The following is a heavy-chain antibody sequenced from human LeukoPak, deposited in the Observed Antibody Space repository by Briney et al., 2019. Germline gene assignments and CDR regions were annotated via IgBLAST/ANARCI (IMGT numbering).Heavy chain of an antibody. Sequence: SETLSLTCAVYDGSFSGYYWSWIRQPPGKGLEWIGEINHSGSTNYNPSLKSRVTISVDTSKNQFSLKLSSVTAADTAVYYCARASYYDFWSGYLPRPNWFDPWGQGTLVTVSS. J-gene: IGHJ5*02. CDR1: DGSFSGYY. CDR3: ARASYYDFWSGYLPRPNWFDP. CDR2: INHSGST. D-gene: IGHD3-3*01. V-gene: IGHV4-34*01.